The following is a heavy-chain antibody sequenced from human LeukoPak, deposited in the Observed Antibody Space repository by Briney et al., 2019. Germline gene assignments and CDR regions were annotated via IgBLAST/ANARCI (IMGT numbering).Heavy chain of an antibody. CDR2: IYYSGST. CDR1: GGSISSGVYY. CDR3: ARGGIVVVPAAISWFDP. Sequence: PSETLSLTCAVYGGSISSGVYYWSWIRQPPGKGLEWIGYIYYSGSTYYNPSLKSRVTISVDTSKNQFSLKLSSVTAADTAVYYCARGGIVVVPAAISWFDPWGQGSLVTVSS. V-gene: IGHV4-30-4*01. J-gene: IGHJ5*02. D-gene: IGHD2-2*02.